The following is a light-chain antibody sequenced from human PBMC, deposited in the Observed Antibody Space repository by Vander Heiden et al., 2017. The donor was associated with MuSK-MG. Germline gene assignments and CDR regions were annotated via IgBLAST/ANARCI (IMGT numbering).Light chain of an antibody. CDR1: QSIDNY. J-gene: IGKJ1*01. Sequence: DVQMTQSPSSLPASVGDRVTITCRASQSIDNYLNWFQQKVGEAPRLPIYASSTLQSGVPSRFSGSGSGTDFTLTISSLQPEDFATYYCQQSYSTPRTFGQGTKVEVK. CDR2: ASS. CDR3: QQSYSTPRT. V-gene: IGKV1-39*01.